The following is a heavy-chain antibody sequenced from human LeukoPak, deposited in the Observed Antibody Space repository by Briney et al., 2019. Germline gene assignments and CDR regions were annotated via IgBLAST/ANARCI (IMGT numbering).Heavy chain of an antibody. Sequence: SETLSLTCTVSGGSTSNSFWSWIRQPAGKGLEWIGRIYTDGSTNSNPSLRSRLTMSLDTSNNQVSLKLTPVTAADTAVYFCARSPGGCGGTCAFDYWSQGILVTVSS. CDR1: GGSTSNSF. CDR2: IYTDGST. J-gene: IGHJ4*02. CDR3: ARSPGGCGGTCAFDY. V-gene: IGHV4-4*07. D-gene: IGHD2-15*01.